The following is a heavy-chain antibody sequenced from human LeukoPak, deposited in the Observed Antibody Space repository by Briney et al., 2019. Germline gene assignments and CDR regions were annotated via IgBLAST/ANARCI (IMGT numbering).Heavy chain of an antibody. Sequence: GASVKVSCKASGYTFTSYGISRVRQAPGQGLEWMGWISAYNGNTNYAQKLQGRVTMTTDTSTSTAYMELRSLRSDDTAVYYCARGLGVVVPAAMVSWFDPWGQGTLVTVSS. CDR2: ISAYNGNT. J-gene: IGHJ5*02. D-gene: IGHD2-2*01. V-gene: IGHV1-18*01. CDR3: ARGLGVVVPAAMVSWFDP. CDR1: GYTFTSYG.